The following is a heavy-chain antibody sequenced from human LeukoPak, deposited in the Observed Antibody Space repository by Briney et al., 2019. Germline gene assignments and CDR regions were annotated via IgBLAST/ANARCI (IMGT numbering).Heavy chain of an antibody. J-gene: IGHJ4*02. D-gene: IGHD6-13*01. V-gene: IGHV5-51*01. CDR3: AIGRGGQQLGDY. CDR1: EYSFPNYC. Sequence: GESLKISCKHSEYSFPNYCIGWVRQMPGKGLEWMGIIYPDDSDTRYSPSFQGQVTISTDRSISTAYLQWSSLKASDTAMYYCAIGRGGQQLGDYWGQGTLVTVSS. CDR2: IYPDDSDT.